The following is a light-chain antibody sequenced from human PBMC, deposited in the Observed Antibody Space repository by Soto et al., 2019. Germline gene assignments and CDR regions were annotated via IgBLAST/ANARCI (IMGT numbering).Light chain of an antibody. CDR1: QTIGSN. CDR3: QPYNNMPLT. Sequence: EIVMPKSPAALSLSPGERATLSCRASQTIGSNFAWLQQKPGQAPRLLIYRASTRATGVPARFSGSGSGTEFTIKIRSLQAEDFAIYYCQPYNNMPLTFGGGTKVEI. J-gene: IGKJ4*01. CDR2: RAS. V-gene: IGKV3-15*01.